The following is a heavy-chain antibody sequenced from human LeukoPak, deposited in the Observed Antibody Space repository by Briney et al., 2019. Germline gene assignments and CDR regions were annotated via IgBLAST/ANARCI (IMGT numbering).Heavy chain of an antibody. CDR2: IGSGGDST. Sequence: PGGSLRLSCAASGFTFSSYAMTWVRQAPGKGLEWVSVIGSGGDSTYYADSVRGRFTISRDNSKNTVYLQMNSLRAEDTAVYYCAKLSGPYTAYWGQGTLVTVSS. J-gene: IGHJ4*02. CDR3: AKLSGPYTAY. CDR1: GFTFSSYA. D-gene: IGHD1-26*01. V-gene: IGHV3-23*01.